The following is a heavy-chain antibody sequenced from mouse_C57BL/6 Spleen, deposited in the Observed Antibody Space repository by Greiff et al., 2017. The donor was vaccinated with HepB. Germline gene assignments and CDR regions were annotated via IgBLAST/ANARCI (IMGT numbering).Heavy chain of an antibody. D-gene: IGHD2-3*01. Sequence: EVHLVESGGGLVQPGGSMKLSCAASGFTFSDAWMDWVRQSPEKGLEWVAEIRNKANNHATYYAESVKGRFTISRDDSKSSVYLQMNSLRAEDTGIYYCTRYDGYYAMDYWGQGTSVTVSS. CDR1: GFTFSDAW. CDR2: IRNKANNHAT. J-gene: IGHJ4*01. V-gene: IGHV6-6*01. CDR3: TRYDGYYAMDY.